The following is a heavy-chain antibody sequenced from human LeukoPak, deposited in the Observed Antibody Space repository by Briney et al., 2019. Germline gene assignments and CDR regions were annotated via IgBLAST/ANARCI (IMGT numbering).Heavy chain of an antibody. Sequence: SETLSLTCTVSGGSISSSSYYWGWIRQPPGKGLEWIGTIFYSGTTYYNPSLKSRVNISIDTSKNQFSLRLTSVTAADTAVYFCARPRLLFGSGPILVWGQGTLVTVSS. D-gene: IGHD3-10*01. CDR1: GGSISSSSYY. J-gene: IGHJ4*02. CDR3: ARPRLLFGSGPILV. V-gene: IGHV4-39*07. CDR2: IFYSGTT.